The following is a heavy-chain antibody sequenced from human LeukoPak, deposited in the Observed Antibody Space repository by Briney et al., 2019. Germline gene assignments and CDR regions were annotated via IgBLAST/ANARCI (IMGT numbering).Heavy chain of an antibody. Sequence: PGGSLRLSCAASGFTFSNAWMSWVRQAPGKGLEWVGRIKSKTDGGTTDYAAPVKGRFTISRDDSKNTLYLQMNSLKTEDTALYYWNTDELRITIFGVVTKKNMDVWGKGTTVTVSS. CDR3: NTDELRITIFGVVTKKNMDV. D-gene: IGHD3-3*01. CDR1: GFTFSNAW. J-gene: IGHJ6*03. V-gene: IGHV3-15*01. CDR2: IKSKTDGGTT.